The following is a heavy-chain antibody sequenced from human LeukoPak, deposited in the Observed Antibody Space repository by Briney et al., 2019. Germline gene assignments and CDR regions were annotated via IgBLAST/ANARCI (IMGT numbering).Heavy chain of an antibody. D-gene: IGHD1-26*01. CDR2: ISAYNGNT. V-gene: IGHV1-18*01. CDR1: GYTFTSYG. CDR3: ARAMSAYSGSYLMRFDY. J-gene: IGHJ4*02. Sequence: ASVKVSCKASGYTFTSYGISWVRQAPGQGLEWMGWISAYNGNTNYAQKLQGRVTMTTDTSTSTAYMELRSLRSDDTVVYYCARAMSAYSGSYLMRFDYWGQGTLVTVSS.